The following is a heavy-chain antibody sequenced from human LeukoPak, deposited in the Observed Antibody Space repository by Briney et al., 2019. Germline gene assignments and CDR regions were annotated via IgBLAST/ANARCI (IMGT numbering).Heavy chain of an antibody. D-gene: IGHD2-2*01. V-gene: IGHV1-18*01. CDR3: ARDGLPYCSSTSCSYMDV. Sequence: ASVKVSCKASGYTFTSYGISWVRQAPGQGLEWMGWISAYNGNTNYAQKLQGRVTMTTDTSTSTAYMELRSLRSDDTAVYYCARDGLPYCSSTSCSYMDVWGKGTTVTVSS. J-gene: IGHJ6*03. CDR1: GYTFTSYG. CDR2: ISAYNGNT.